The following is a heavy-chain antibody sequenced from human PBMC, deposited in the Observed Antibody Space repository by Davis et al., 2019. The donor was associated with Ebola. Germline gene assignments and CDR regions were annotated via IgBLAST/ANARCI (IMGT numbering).Heavy chain of an antibody. CDR3: AREPSSTSAFDY. CDR1: GFTFSTYS. Sequence: PGGSLRLSCAASGFTFSTYSMNWVRQAPGKGLEWVSHISSSGSTIYYADSVKGRFTISRDNAKNSLYLQMNSLRDEDTAVYYCAREPSSTSAFDYWGQGTLVTVSS. V-gene: IGHV3-48*02. J-gene: IGHJ4*02. D-gene: IGHD2-2*01. CDR2: ISSSGSTI.